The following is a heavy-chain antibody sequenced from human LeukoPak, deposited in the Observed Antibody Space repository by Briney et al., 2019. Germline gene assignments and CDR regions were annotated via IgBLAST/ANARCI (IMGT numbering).Heavy chain of an antibody. D-gene: IGHD2-8*02. V-gene: IGHV3-48*04. Sequence: PGGSLRLSCAASGFTFSSFSMNWVRQAPGKGLEWISYISRTSDATNYADSVKGRFTISRDNAKNSLYLQMNSLRAEATAVYYCARDLVWSCDYWGRGTLVTVSS. CDR2: ISRTSDAT. CDR3: ARDLVWSCDY. CDR1: GFTFSSFS. J-gene: IGHJ4*02.